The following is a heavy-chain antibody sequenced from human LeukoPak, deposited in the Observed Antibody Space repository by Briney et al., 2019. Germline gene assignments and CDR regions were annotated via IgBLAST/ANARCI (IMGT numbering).Heavy chain of an antibody. CDR1: GFTFSSHA. Sequence: GGSLRLSCAASGFTFSSHAMSWVRQAPGKGLEWVSAISGSGGSTYYADSVKGRFTISRDNSKNTLYLQMNSLRAEDTAVYYCAKNVASYDILTGLLDYWGQGTLVTFSS. CDR2: ISGSGGST. J-gene: IGHJ4*02. V-gene: IGHV3-23*01. D-gene: IGHD3-9*01. CDR3: AKNVASYDILTGLLDY.